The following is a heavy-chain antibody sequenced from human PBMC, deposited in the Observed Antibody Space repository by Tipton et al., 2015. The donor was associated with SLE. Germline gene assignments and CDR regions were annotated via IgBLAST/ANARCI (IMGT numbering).Heavy chain of an antibody. CDR2: INHSGST. V-gene: IGHV4-38-2*01. CDR1: GYSISSGYY. CDR3: ARVHSSGWYYYYGMDV. J-gene: IGHJ6*02. D-gene: IGHD6-19*01. Sequence: TLSLTCAVSGYSISSGYYWGWIRQPPGKGLEWIGEINHSGSTNYNPSLKSRVTISVDTSKNQFSLKLSSVTAADTAVYYCARVHSSGWYYYYGMDVWGQGTTVTVSS.